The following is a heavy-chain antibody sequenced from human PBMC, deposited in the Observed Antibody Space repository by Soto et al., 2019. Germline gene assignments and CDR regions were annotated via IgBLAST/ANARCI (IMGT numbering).Heavy chain of an antibody. CDR1: GFTFSSYN. CDR3: ARDFPFITTAGSKFDY. D-gene: IGHD6-13*01. J-gene: IGHJ4*02. CDR2: ISSTNKYI. Sequence: PGGSLRLSCAASGFTFSSYNMNWVRQAPGKGLEWVSSISSTNKYIYYTDSVKGRFTISRDNAKNSLFLQMTSLRAEDTAVYYCARDFPFITTAGSKFDYWGQGTVVTAPQ. V-gene: IGHV3-21*01.